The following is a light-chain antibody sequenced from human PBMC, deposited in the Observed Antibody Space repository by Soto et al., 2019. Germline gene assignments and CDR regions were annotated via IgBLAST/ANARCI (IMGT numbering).Light chain of an antibody. CDR2: EVN. J-gene: IGLJ1*01. CDR1: RSDVGGYNY. Sequence: QSALTQPPSAAGAPGQSVPISCTGNRSDVGGYNYVSWYQQHPGKAPKLIIYEVNKRPSGVPDRFSGSKSGNTASLTVSGLQAEDEADYYCSSYAGSNNYVFGTGTKVTVL. V-gene: IGLV2-8*01. CDR3: SSYAGSNNYV.